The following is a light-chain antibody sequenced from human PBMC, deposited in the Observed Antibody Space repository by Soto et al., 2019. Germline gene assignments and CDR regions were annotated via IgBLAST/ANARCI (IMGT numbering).Light chain of an antibody. Sequence: DLVMTQSPLSLPVTPGQPASISCRCSQSLVYSDGNTYLSWFQQRSGQSPRRLIYLVSNRDSGVPDRFSGSGSGTDFTLKISRVEAEDVGVYYCMQGTHWPLTFGGGTKVEIK. CDR3: MQGTHWPLT. CDR2: LVS. V-gene: IGKV2-30*01. J-gene: IGKJ4*01. CDR1: QSLVYSDGNTY.